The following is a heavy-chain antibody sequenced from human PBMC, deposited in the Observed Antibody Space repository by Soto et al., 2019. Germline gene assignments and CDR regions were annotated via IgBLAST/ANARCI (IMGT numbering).Heavy chain of an antibody. V-gene: IGHV2-70*11. Sequence: SGPTLVNPTQTLTLTCTFSGFSLSTSGMCVSWIRQPPGKALEWLARIDWDDDKYYSTSLKTRLTISKDTSKNQVVLTMTNMDPVDTATYYCARIDIPLRGGDDGYYGMDVWGQGTTVTVSS. CDR3: ARIDIPLRGGDDGYYGMDV. D-gene: IGHD2-15*01. CDR2: IDWDDDK. CDR1: GFSLSTSGMC. J-gene: IGHJ6*02.